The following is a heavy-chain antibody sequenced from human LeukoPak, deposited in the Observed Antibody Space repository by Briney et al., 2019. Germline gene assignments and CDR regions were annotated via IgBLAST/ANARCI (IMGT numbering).Heavy chain of an antibody. J-gene: IGHJ4*02. CDR3: ARGLVPAAPDAFDY. Sequence: GASVKVSCKXSGYTFTSDDINWVRQATGQGLEWMGWMNPNSGNTGYAQKFQGRVTITRNTSISTAYMELSSLRSEDTAVYYCARGLVPAAPDAFDYWGQGTLVTVSS. CDR2: MNPNSGNT. V-gene: IGHV1-8*03. CDR1: GYTFTSDD. D-gene: IGHD2-2*01.